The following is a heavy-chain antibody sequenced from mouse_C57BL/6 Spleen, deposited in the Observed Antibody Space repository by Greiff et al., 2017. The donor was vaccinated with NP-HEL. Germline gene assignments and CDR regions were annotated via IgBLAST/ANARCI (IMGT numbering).Heavy chain of an antibody. CDR1: GFNIKDDY. V-gene: IGHV14-4*01. Sequence: VQLQQSGAELVRPGASVKLSCTASGFNIKDDYMHWVKQRPEQGLEWIGWIDPENGDTEYASKFQGKATITADTSSNTAYLQLSSLTSEDTAVYYCTYYGHTNDYWGQGTTLTVSS. CDR3: TYYGHTNDY. CDR2: IDPENGDT. D-gene: IGHD1-1*01. J-gene: IGHJ2*01.